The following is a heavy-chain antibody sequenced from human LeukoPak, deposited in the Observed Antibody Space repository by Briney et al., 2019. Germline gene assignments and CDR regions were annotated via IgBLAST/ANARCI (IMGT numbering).Heavy chain of an antibody. CDR2: INTNTGNP. D-gene: IGHD6-19*01. V-gene: IGHV7-4-1*02. CDR1: GYTFTSYV. J-gene: IGHJ6*03. Sequence: GASVKVSCKASGYTFTSYVINWVRQAPGQGLEWMGWINTNTGNPTYAQGFTGRFVFSSDSSVSTAYLQISRLKAEDTGVYYCARGVLVEQWLENHYHYMDVWGKGTTVTVSS. CDR3: ARGVLVEQWLENHYHYMDV.